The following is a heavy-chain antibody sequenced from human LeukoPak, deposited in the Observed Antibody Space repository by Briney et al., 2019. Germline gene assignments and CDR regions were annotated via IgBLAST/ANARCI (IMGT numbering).Heavy chain of an antibody. CDR3: ARVRSNVAPLDAFDI. Sequence: PGRSLRLSCAASGFTFSSYAMHWVRQAPGKGLEWVAVISYDGSNKYYADPVKGRFTISRDNSKNTLYLQMNSLRAEDTAVYYCARVRSNVAPLDAFDIWGQGTMVTVSS. D-gene: IGHD1-26*01. V-gene: IGHV3-30-3*01. J-gene: IGHJ3*02. CDR2: ISYDGSNK. CDR1: GFTFSSYA.